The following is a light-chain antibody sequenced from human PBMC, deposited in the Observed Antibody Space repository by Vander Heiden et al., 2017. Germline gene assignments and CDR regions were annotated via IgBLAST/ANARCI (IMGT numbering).Light chain of an antibody. V-gene: IGLV2-23*03. Sequence: QSALTQPASVSGSPGQSITISCTGTSSDVGTYNTVSWYQQHPDKAPKLIIYEGSKRPSGVSNRFSGSKSGSTASLTISGRQAEDEADYYGYSYAGDNTFVFGGGTKLTVL. CDR3: YSYAGDNTFV. CDR1: SSDVGTYNT. J-gene: IGLJ2*01. CDR2: EGS.